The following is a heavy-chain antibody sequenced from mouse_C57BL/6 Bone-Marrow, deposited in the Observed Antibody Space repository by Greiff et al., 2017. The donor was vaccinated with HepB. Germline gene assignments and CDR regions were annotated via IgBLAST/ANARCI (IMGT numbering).Heavy chain of an antibody. D-gene: IGHD2-1*01. CDR1: GYAFSSSW. J-gene: IGHJ2*01. Sequence: VQGVESGPELVKPGASVKISCKASGYAFSSSWMNWVKQRPGKGLEWIGRIYPGDGDTNYNGKFKGKATLTVDKSSSTAYMHLSSLTSEDSAVYFCAVYGNYDYWGEGTTLTVSS. CDR3: AVYGNYDY. V-gene: IGHV1-82*01. CDR2: IYPGDGDT.